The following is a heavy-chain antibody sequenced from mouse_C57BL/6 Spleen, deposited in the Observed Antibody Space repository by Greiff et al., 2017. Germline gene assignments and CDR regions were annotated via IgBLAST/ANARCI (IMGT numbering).Heavy chain of an antibody. CDR1: GYTFTSYW. D-gene: IGHD1-1*01. CDR2: INPSSGYT. J-gene: IGHJ4*01. V-gene: IGHV1-7*01. CDR3: ARSTTVVPRAMDY. Sequence: VQLQQSGAELAKPGASVKLSCKASGYTFTSYWMHWVKQRPGQGLEWIGYINPSSGYTKYNQKFKDKATLTADKSSSTAYMQLSSLTYEDYAVYYCARSTTVVPRAMDYWGQGTSVTVSS.